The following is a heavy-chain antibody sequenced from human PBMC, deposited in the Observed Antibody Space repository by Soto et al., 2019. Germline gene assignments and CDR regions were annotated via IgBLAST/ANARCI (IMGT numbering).Heavy chain of an antibody. CDR1: GYTFTSYG. Sequence: ASVEVACKASGYTFTSYGISWVRQAPGQRLEGMGCISAYSGDTNDPQKLQGRVTMTTDTSTSTAYMELRSLRSDDTAVSYCARDPRYYYDSSGYHRWFDPWGQGTLVTVSS. J-gene: IGHJ5*02. V-gene: IGHV1-18*01. CDR2: ISAYSGDT. D-gene: IGHD3-22*01. CDR3: ARDPRYYYDSSGYHRWFDP.